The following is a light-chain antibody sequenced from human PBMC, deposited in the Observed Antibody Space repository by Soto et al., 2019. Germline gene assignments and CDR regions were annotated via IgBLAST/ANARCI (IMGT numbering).Light chain of an antibody. V-gene: IGLV2-14*01. CDR1: SSDIGNYDY. CDR3: SSYTSSSTLYV. J-gene: IGLJ1*01. Sequence: QSVLTQPASVSLSPGQSITISCTGTSSDIGNYDYVSWYQQHPGKAPKLIIYEVNNRPSGVSNRFSGSKSGNAASLTISGLQAEDEADYYCSSYTSSSTLYVFGTGTKVTVL. CDR2: EVN.